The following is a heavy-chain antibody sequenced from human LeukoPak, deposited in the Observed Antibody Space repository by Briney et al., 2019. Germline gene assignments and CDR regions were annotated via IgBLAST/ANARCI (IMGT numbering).Heavy chain of an antibody. V-gene: IGHV1-69*13. CDR1: GGTFSSYA. CDR2: IISIFGTA. D-gene: IGHD1-26*01. CDR3: ARDRAYSGSYLDAFDI. J-gene: IGHJ3*02. Sequence: ASVKVSCKASGGTFSSYAISWVRQAPGQGLEWMGGIISIFGTANYAQKFQGRVTITADESTSTAYMELSSLGSEDTAVYYCARDRAYSGSYLDAFDIWGQGTMVTVSS.